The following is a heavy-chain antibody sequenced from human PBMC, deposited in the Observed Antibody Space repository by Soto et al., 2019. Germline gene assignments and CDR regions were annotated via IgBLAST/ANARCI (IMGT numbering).Heavy chain of an antibody. Sequence: KSSETLSLTCTVSGASMNSYHWSWIRRPAGKGLEWIGHIHSSGSTNYNPSLKSRVTMSVDTSKNQFSLRLMSLTAADTAVYYCARDQGVAAAGITWFDPWGQGSLVTVSS. V-gene: IGHV4-4*07. D-gene: IGHD6-13*01. CDR2: IHSSGST. CDR3: ARDQGVAAAGITWFDP. J-gene: IGHJ5*02. CDR1: GASMNSYH.